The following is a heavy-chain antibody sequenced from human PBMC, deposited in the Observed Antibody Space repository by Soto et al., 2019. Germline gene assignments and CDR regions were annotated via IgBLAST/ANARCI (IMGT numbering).Heavy chain of an antibody. J-gene: IGHJ4*02. CDR2: IYYSGST. CDR3: ASLGGFYQAFAR. Sequence: PSETLSLTCAVSGGSISSGGYSWSWIRQPPGKGLEWIGYIYYSGSTYYNPSLKSRVTISVDTSKNQFSLNLTSVTAADTAVYYCASLGGFYQAFARGGQGSLVTFPS. D-gene: IGHD3-22*01. V-gene: IGHV4-31*11. CDR1: GGSISSGGYS.